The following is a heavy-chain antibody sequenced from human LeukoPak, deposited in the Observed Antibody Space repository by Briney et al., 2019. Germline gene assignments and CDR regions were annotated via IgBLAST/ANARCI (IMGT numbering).Heavy chain of an antibody. V-gene: IGHV4-34*01. D-gene: IGHD4-17*01. CDR3: ARYRYGDYYFDY. CDR2: INHSGST. J-gene: IGHJ4*02. CDR1: GGSFSGYY. Sequence: SETLSLTCAVYGGSFSGYYWSWIRQPPGKGLEWIGEINHSGSTNYNPSLKSRVTISVDTSKNQLSLRLSSVTAADTAVYYCARYRYGDYYFDYWGQGTLVTVSS.